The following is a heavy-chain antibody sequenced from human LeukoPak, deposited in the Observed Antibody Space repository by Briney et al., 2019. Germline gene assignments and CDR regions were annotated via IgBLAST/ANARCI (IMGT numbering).Heavy chain of an antibody. D-gene: IGHD6-19*01. CDR1: GASISVYY. CDR3: KRGLTVAAP. CDR2: ISNNGST. V-gene: IGHV4-59*01. Sequence: SETLSLTCTVSGASISVYYWTWIRQAPTKGLEWLGYISNNGSTKYNPSLKSRVIISKDTSKNQFYLKVNSVTAADTAVYYCKRGLTVAAPWGQGTLVTVSS. J-gene: IGHJ5*02.